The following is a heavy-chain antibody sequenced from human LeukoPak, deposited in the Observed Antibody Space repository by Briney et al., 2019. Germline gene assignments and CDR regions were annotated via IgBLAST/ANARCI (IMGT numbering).Heavy chain of an antibody. Sequence: GGSLRLSCSASGFTFSSYAMHWVRQAPGKGLEYVSAISSNGGSTYYADSVKGRFTISRDNSKNTLYLQMSSLRAEDTAVYYCVIGGLTDGWEPDYWGQGTLVTVSS. V-gene: IGHV3-64D*06. J-gene: IGHJ4*02. D-gene: IGHD1-26*01. CDR2: ISSNGGST. CDR1: GFTFSSYA. CDR3: VIGGLTDGWEPDY.